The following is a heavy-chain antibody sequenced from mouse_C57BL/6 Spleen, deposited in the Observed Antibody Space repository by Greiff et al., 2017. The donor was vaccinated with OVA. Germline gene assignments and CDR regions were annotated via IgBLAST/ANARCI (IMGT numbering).Heavy chain of an antibody. CDR2: ISSGSSTI. D-gene: IGHD2-3*01. J-gene: IGHJ4*01. Sequence: EVKLVESGGGLVKPGGSLKLSCAASGFTFSDYGMHWVRQAPEKGLEWVAYISSGSSTINYADTVKGRFTISRDNAKNTLFLQMTSLRSEDTAMYYCARLYDGYYEDAMDYWGQGTSVTVSS. CDR1: GFTFSDYG. CDR3: ARLYDGYYEDAMDY. V-gene: IGHV5-17*01.